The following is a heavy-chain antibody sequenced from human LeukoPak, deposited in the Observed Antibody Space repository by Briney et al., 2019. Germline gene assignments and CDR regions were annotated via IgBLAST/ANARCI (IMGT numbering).Heavy chain of an antibody. V-gene: IGHV4-34*01. CDR3: ARAHITIFGVAEGVWFDP. J-gene: IGHJ5*02. D-gene: IGHD3-3*01. Sequence: SETLSLTCAVYGGSFSGYYWSWIRQPPGKGLEWIGEINHSGSTNYNPSLKSRVTISVDTSKSQFSLKLSSVTAADTAVYYCARAHITIFGVAEGVWFDPWGQGTLVTVSS. CDR2: INHSGST. CDR1: GGSFSGYY.